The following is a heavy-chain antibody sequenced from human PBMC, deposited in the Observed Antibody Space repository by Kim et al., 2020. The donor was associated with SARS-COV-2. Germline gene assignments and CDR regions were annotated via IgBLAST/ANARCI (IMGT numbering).Heavy chain of an antibody. Sequence: GGSLRLSCAASGFTFGDYGMSWVRQAPGKGLEWVSGINWNGGSTGYADSVKGRFTISRDNAKNSLYLQMNSLRAEDTALYYCARGIQLWLQGGLVAHLDYWGQGTLVTASS. V-gene: IGHV3-20*04. D-gene: IGHD5-18*01. CDR3: ARGIQLWLQGGLVAHLDY. CDR1: GFTFGDYG. CDR2: INWNGGST. J-gene: IGHJ4*02.